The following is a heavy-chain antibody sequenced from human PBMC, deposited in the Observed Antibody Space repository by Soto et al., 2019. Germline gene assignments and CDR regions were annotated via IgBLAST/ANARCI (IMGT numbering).Heavy chain of an antibody. V-gene: IGHV4-34*01. CDR3: ARKAGYSGYDYGPAFDI. J-gene: IGHJ3*02. CDR2: INHSGST. CDR1: NGSISNSGSY. D-gene: IGHD5-12*01. Sequence: SETLSLTCIVSNGSISNSGSYWSWIRQPPGKGLEWIGEINHSGSTNYNPSLKSRVTISVDTSKNQFSLKLSSVTAADTAVYYCARKAGYSGYDYGPAFDIWGQGTMVTVSS.